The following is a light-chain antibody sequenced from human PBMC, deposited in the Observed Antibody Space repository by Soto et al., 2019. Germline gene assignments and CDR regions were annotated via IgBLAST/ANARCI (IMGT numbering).Light chain of an antibody. CDR1: QSLLHSNGYNY. CDR3: MQALQTPWT. CDR2: LGS. V-gene: IGKV2-28*01. Sequence: DIEMTQSPLSLPVTPGEPASISRRSSQSLLHSNGYNYLDWYLQKPGQSPQLLIYLGSNRASGVPDRFSGSGSGTDFTLKISRVEAEDVGVYYCMQALQTPWTFGQGTKVEIK. J-gene: IGKJ1*01.